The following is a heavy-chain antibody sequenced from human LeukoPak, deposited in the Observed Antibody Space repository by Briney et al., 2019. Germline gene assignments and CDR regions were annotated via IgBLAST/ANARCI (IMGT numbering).Heavy chain of an antibody. Sequence: GASVKVSCKASGYTFTSYGISWVRQAPGQGLEWMGWISAYNGNTNYAQKFQGRVTMTTDTSTSTAYMELRSLRSDDTAVYYCARAPGYSSGWYGRGDYWGQGTLVTVSS. CDR1: GYTFTSYG. V-gene: IGHV1-18*04. D-gene: IGHD6-19*01. CDR2: ISAYNGNT. J-gene: IGHJ4*02. CDR3: ARAPGYSSGWYGRGDY.